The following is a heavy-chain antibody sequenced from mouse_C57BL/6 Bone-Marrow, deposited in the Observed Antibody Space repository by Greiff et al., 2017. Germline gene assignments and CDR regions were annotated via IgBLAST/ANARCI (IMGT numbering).Heavy chain of an antibody. Sequence: QVQLQQPGAELVKPGASVKVSCKASGYTFTSYWMHWVKQRPGQGLEWIGRIHPSDSDTNYNQKFKGKATLTVDKSSSTAYMQLSSLTSEDSAVYYCAIWGLGLRRGAWVAYWGQGTLVTVSA. CDR3: AIWGLGLRRGAWVAY. D-gene: IGHD2-2*01. J-gene: IGHJ3*01. CDR1: GYTFTSYW. V-gene: IGHV1-74*01. CDR2: IHPSDSDT.